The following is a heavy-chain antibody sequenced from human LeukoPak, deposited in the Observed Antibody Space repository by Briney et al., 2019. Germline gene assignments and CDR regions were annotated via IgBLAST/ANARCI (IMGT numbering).Heavy chain of an antibody. D-gene: IGHD2-15*01. CDR2: ISDTGNT. CDR3: AKAPVTTCRGAFCYPFDY. J-gene: IGHJ4*02. Sequence: GGSLRLSCAASGFTFSSYGMHCVRQAPGKGLEWVSAISDTGNTYHADSVKSVFTISRDSSKNTLFLQMNRLRPEDAAVYYCAKAPVTTCRGAFCYPFDYWGLGTLVTVSS. V-gene: IGHV3-23*01. CDR1: GFTFSSYG.